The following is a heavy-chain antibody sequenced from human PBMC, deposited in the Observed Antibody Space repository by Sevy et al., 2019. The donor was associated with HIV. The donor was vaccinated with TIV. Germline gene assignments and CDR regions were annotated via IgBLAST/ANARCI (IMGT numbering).Heavy chain of an antibody. V-gene: IGHV3-20*04. D-gene: IGHD3-22*01. CDR2: INWSGGST. CDR1: GFTFNDYG. Sequence: GGSLRLSCAASGFTFNDYGMSWVRQAPGKGLEWVSGINWSGGSTGYADSVKGRFTISRDNAKNSLYLQMNSLRAEDTALYYCARTRCSGYYSESYCDDWGQGTLVTVSS. CDR3: ARTRCSGYYSESYCDD. J-gene: IGHJ4*02.